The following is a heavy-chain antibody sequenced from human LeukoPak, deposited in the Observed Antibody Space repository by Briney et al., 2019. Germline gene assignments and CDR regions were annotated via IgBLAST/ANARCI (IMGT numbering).Heavy chain of an antibody. CDR2: IIPIFGTA. Sequence: GASVKVSCKASGGTFSSYAISWVRQAPGQGLEWMGGIIPIFGTANYAQKFQGRVTITADESTSTAYMELSSLRSEDTAVYYCARDGPLTRIPEDWGQGTLVTVSS. CDR1: GGTFSSYA. D-gene: IGHD2-21*01. J-gene: IGHJ4*02. V-gene: IGHV1-69*13. CDR3: ARDGPLTRIPED.